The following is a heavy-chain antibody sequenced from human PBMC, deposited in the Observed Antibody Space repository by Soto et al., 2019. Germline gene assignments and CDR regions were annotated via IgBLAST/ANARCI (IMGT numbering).Heavy chain of an antibody. Sequence: QVQLVQSGAEMKKPGASVKVSCKASGYTFTSYGISWVRQAPGRGLEWMGWISAYNGNTNYAQKLQGRVTMTTDTSTSTAYMELRSLRSDDTAVYYCARDSRITMVRGVNDYWGQGTLVTVSS. CDR2: ISAYNGNT. CDR1: GYTFTSYG. D-gene: IGHD3-10*01. CDR3: ARDSRITMVRGVNDY. V-gene: IGHV1-18*01. J-gene: IGHJ4*02.